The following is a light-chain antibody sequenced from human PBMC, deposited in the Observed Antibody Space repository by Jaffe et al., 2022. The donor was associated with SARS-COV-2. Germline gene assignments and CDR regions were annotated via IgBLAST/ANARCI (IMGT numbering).Light chain of an antibody. J-gene: IGKJ3*01. CDR2: DTS. CDR3: QQRTA. CDR1: QSVNSY. Sequence: EIVLTQSPATLSLSPGERATLSCRASQSVNSYLAWYQQKPGQAPRLLIFDTSNRATGIPARFSGSGSGTDFTLTISSLEPEDFAVYYCQQRTAFGPGTKIHIK. V-gene: IGKV3-11*01.